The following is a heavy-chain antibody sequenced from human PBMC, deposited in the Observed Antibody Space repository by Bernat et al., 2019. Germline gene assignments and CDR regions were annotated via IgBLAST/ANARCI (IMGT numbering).Heavy chain of an antibody. CDR2: ISSSSSYI. V-gene: IGHV3-21*01. D-gene: IGHD3-3*02. CDR3: ARDPFTYYFDY. CDR1: GFTFSSYS. J-gene: IGHJ4*02. Sequence: EVQLVESGGGLVKPGGSLRLSCAASGFTFSSYSMNWVRQAPGKGLEWVSSISSSSSYIYYADSVKGRVTISRDNDKNSLYLQMNSLRAEDTAVYYCARDPFTYYFDYWGQGTLVTVSS.